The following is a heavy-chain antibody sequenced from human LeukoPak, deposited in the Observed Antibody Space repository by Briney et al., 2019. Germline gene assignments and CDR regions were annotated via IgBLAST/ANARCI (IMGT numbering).Heavy chain of an antibody. D-gene: IGHD5/OR15-5a*01. CDR1: GLTFSSYA. CDR2: TTGSGERT. J-gene: IGHJ6*03. CDR3: AKNSVDDRSLGYYSYYMDV. V-gene: IGHV3-23*01. Sequence: GGSLRLSCAASGLTFSSYAMSWVRQAPGKGLEWVSSTTGSGERTYYADSVKGRFTISRDNSKNTLYLQMNSLRAEDTAVYFCAKNSVDDRSLGYYSYYMDVWGTGTTVTVSS.